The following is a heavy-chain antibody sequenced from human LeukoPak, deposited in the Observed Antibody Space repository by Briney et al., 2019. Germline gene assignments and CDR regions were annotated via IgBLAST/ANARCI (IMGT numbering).Heavy chain of an antibody. V-gene: IGHV4-31*03. J-gene: IGHJ3*02. CDR3: ARSGLRQWLSLFGAFDI. Sequence: PSQTLSLTCTVSGGSISSGGYYWSWIRQHPGKGLEWIGYIYYSGSTYYNPSLKSRVTISVDTSKNQFSLKLSSVTAADTAVYYCARSGLRQWLSLFGAFDIWGQGTMVTVSS. D-gene: IGHD6-19*01. CDR2: IYYSGST. CDR1: GGSISSGGYY.